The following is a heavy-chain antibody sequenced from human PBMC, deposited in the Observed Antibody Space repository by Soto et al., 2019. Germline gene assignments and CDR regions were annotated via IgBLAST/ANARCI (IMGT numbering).Heavy chain of an antibody. CDR2: INPNSGGT. Sequence: ASVKVSCKASGYTFTDYDMHWVRQAPGQGLEWMGWINPNSGGTNYAQSFQGRVTMTRDTSISTAYMEVRRLRSDDTAVYYCARFQSSVAGTLADYWGQGTLVTVPQ. V-gene: IGHV1-2*02. CDR3: ARFQSSVAGTLADY. J-gene: IGHJ4*02. D-gene: IGHD6-19*01. CDR1: GYTFTDYD.